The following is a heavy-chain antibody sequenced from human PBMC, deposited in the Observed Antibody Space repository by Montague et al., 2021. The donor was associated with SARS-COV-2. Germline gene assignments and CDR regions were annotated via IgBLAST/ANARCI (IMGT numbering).Heavy chain of an antibody. CDR1: GGSISSRNW. D-gene: IGHD2-2*01. CDR3: EPLGYGGSDNCYRVN. CDR2: IYHSGST. J-gene: IGHJ4*02. V-gene: IGHV4-4*02. Sequence: SETLSLPCAVSGGSISSRNWWSWVRQPPGKGLEWIGEIYHSGSTNYNPSLKSRVTISVDKTKNQFSLNLSSVTAADTAVYNWEPLGYGGSDNCYRVNWGQGTLVTVSS.